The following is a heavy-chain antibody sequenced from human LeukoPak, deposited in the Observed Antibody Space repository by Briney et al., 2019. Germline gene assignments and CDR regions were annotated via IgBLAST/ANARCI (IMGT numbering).Heavy chain of an antibody. Sequence: GASVKVSCKASGYTFTGYYMHWVRQAPGQGLEWMGWINPNSGGTNYAQKFQGRVTMTRDTSISTAYMELSRLRSDDTAVYYCARVEYSSSEYYYYYYMDVWGKGTTVTVSS. CDR1: GYTFTGYY. J-gene: IGHJ6*03. CDR3: ARVEYSSSEYYYYYYMDV. D-gene: IGHD6-6*01. CDR2: INPNSGGT. V-gene: IGHV1-2*02.